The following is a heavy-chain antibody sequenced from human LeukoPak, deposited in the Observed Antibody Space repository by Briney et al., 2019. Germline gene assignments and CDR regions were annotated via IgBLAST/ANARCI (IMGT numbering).Heavy chain of an antibody. D-gene: IGHD5-18*01. CDR3: ARGGYSYGYGAFDI. CDR1: GFTFSSYW. V-gene: IGHV3-7*01. Sequence: GGSLRLSCAASGFTFSSYWMSWVRQAPGKGLEWVANIKQDGSEKYYVDSVKGRFTISRDNAKNSLYLQMNSLRAEDTAVYYCARGGYSYGYGAFDIWGQGTMVTVSS. CDR2: IKQDGSEK. J-gene: IGHJ3*02.